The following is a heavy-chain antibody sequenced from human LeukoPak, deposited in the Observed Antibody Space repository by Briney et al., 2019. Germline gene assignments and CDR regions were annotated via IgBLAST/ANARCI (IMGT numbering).Heavy chain of an antibody. CDR3: ARVVVLLWFGISGWFDP. D-gene: IGHD3-10*01. Sequence: RASVKVSCKATGYTFTSYGISWVRQAPGQGLEWMGWISAYNGNTNYAQKLQGRVTMTTDTSTSTAYMELRSLRSDDTAVYYCARVVVLLWFGISGWFDPWGQGTLVTVSS. CDR1: GYTFTSYG. J-gene: IGHJ5*02. V-gene: IGHV1-18*01. CDR2: ISAYNGNT.